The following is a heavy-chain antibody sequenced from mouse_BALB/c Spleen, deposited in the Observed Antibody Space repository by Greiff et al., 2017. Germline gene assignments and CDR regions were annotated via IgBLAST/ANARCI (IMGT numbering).Heavy chain of an antibody. J-gene: IGHJ4*01. Sequence: VQLKESGGGLVKPGGSLKLSCAASGFTFSDYYMYWVRQTPEKRLEWVATISDGGSYTYYPDSVKGRFTISRDNAKNNLYLQMSSLKSEDTAMYYCARADDGGYYAMDYWGQGTSVTVSS. D-gene: IGHD2-12*01. CDR3: ARADDGGYYAMDY. CDR2: ISDGGSYT. CDR1: GFTFSDYY. V-gene: IGHV5-4*02.